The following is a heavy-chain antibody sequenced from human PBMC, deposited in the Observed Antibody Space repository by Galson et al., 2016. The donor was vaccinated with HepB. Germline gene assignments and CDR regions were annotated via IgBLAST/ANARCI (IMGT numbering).Heavy chain of an antibody. CDR2: ITSGSSLI. J-gene: IGHJ4*02. Sequence: SLRLSCAVFGFNLNSYSMNWVRQAPGKGLEWISYITSGSSLIFYADPVKGRFTISRDNARNSLYLQMNILRDEDTAVYYCARVVYGSGSYYRFYDYWGQGTLVTVSS. V-gene: IGHV3-48*02. CDR1: GFNLNSYS. D-gene: IGHD3-10*01. CDR3: ARVVYGSGSYYRFYDY.